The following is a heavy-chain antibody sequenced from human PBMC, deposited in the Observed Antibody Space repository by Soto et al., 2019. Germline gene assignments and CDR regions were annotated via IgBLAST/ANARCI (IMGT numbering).Heavy chain of an antibody. V-gene: IGHV4-31*03. CDR1: GGSISSGGYY. CDR3: ARSRRGYSYGYCDY. D-gene: IGHD5-18*01. Sequence: TLSLTCTVSGGSISSGGYYWTWIRQHPGKGLEXIGXXYXXGXTXXXPXXXSRVTISVDTSKNQFSLKLSSVTAADTAAYYCARSRRGYSYGYCDYWGQGTLVTVSS. CDR2: XYXXGXT. J-gene: IGHJ4*02.